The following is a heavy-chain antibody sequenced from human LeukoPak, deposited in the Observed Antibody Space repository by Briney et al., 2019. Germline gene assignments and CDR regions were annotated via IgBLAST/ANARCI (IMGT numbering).Heavy chain of an antibody. D-gene: IGHD1-26*01. Sequence: GRSLRLSCAASGFTFSSYGMHWVRQAPGKGLEWVAVTWYDGSNKYYADSVKGRFTISRDNSKNTLYLQMNSLRAEDTAVYYCARKAPGRGSYLFDYWGQGTLVTVSS. CDR1: GFTFSSYG. CDR3: ARKAPGRGSYLFDY. V-gene: IGHV3-33*01. J-gene: IGHJ4*02. CDR2: TWYDGSNK.